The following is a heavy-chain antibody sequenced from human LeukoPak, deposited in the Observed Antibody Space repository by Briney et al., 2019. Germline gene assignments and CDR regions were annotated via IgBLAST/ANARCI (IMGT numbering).Heavy chain of an antibody. D-gene: IGHD4-11*01. V-gene: IGHV3-23*01. CDR2: ISGSGGST. Sequence: GSLRLSCAASGFTFSSYAMSWVRQAPGKGLEWVSAISGSGGSTYYADSVKGRFTISRDNSKNTLYLQMNSLRAEDTAVYYCAKYYSNYGTPYLGYYYMDVWGKGTTVTVSS. CDR1: GFTFSSYA. J-gene: IGHJ6*03. CDR3: AKYYSNYGTPYLGYYYMDV.